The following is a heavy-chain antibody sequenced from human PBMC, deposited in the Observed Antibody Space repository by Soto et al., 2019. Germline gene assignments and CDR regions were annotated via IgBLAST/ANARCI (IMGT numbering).Heavy chain of an antibody. CDR1: GFTFRSFE. CDR2: ISSSWSTL. Sequence: EVQLVESVGGLVQPGGSLRLSCAASGFTFRSFEMDWVRQAPGKGLEWVAYISSSWSTLSYADSVKGRFTIFRDNAQNSLHLKMNTLRAEETAVYYCARLAGHALDYWGQGTLVTVSS. J-gene: IGHJ4*02. V-gene: IGHV3-48*03. CDR3: ARLAGHALDY.